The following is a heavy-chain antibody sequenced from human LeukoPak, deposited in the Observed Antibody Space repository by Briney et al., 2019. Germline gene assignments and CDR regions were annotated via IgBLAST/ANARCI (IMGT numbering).Heavy chain of an antibody. V-gene: IGHV1-69*13. Sequence: SVKVSCKASGGTFSSYAISWVRQAPGQGLEWMGGIIPIFGTANYAQKFQGRVTITADESTTTAYMELRSLRSDDTAVYFCARDRAVAGFHLEAYWGQGTLVTVSS. D-gene: IGHD6-19*01. CDR2: IIPIFGTA. J-gene: IGHJ4*02. CDR3: ARDRAVAGFHLEAY. CDR1: GGTFSSYA.